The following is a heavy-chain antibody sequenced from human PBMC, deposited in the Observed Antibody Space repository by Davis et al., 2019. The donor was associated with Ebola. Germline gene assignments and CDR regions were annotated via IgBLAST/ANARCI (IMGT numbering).Heavy chain of an antibody. D-gene: IGHD5-24*01. CDR1: GASISSRSYY. Sequence: MPSETLSLTCTVSGASISSRSYYWGWIRQPPGKGLEWVGSFSYGDNTHYYNPSLRSRVTISVDTSKNQFSLKLSSVTAADTAIYYCARRTRDGYNYGTFDYWGQGTLVTVSS. CDR2: FSYGDNTH. J-gene: IGHJ4*02. CDR3: ARRTRDGYNYGTFDY. V-gene: IGHV4-39*01.